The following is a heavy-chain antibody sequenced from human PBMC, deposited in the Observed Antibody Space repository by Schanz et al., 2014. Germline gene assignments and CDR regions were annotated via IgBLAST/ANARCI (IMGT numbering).Heavy chain of an antibody. Sequence: DVHLLESGGGLVQPGGSLRLSCAASGFTFSDYYMSWVRQAPGRGLEWVSIIFTDGRTYYADSVKGRFTISRDSSKNTLFLQMNSLRTEDTAVYYCARLDPYCRSGTCSRAFDFWGQGTLVTVSS. CDR2: IFTDGRT. J-gene: IGHJ4*02. V-gene: IGHV3-66*02. D-gene: IGHD2-15*01. CDR3: ARLDPYCRSGTCSRAFDF. CDR1: GFTFSDYY.